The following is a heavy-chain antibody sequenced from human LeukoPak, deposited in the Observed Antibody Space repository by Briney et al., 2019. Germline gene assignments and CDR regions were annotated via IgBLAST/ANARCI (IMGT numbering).Heavy chain of an antibody. Sequence: SCKASGFTFSSYSMNWVRQAPGKGLEWVSSISSSSSYIYYADSVKGRFTISRDNAKNSLYLQMNSLRAEDTAVYYCARDQYSSSWYEDYWGQGTLVTVSS. CDR2: ISSSSSYI. CDR3: ARDQYSSSWYEDY. D-gene: IGHD6-13*01. V-gene: IGHV3-21*01. CDR1: GFTFSSYS. J-gene: IGHJ4*02.